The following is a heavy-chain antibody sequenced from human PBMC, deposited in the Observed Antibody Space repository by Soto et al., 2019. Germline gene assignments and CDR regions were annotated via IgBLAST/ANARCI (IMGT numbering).Heavy chain of an antibody. V-gene: IGHV3-23*01. Sequence: EVQLLESGGDLVQPGGSLRLSCAASGFTFRSYVMGWVRQAPGKGLEWVSAISGSGENTHYADSVKGRFTISRDNSKNTLYLQMNSLRAEDTAVYFCAKRDGYNAFDYWGQGTLVTVSS. CDR1: GFTFRSYV. J-gene: IGHJ4*02. CDR2: ISGSGENT. CDR3: AKRDGYNAFDY. D-gene: IGHD5-12*01.